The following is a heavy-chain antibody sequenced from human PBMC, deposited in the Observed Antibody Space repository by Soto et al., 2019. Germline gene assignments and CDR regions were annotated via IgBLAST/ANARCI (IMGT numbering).Heavy chain of an antibody. J-gene: IGHJ6*02. D-gene: IGHD3-3*01. CDR3: ARADSRDYYYYDMDV. Sequence: QVQLVQSGAEVKKPGSSVKVSCKASGGTFSTYAISWVRQVPGQGLEWMGGIIPIFDTANYAQKFQGRVTITADESTSTAYMELSSLRSEDTAVYYCARADSRDYYYYDMDVWGQGTTVTVSS. CDR2: IIPIFDTA. V-gene: IGHV1-69*12. CDR1: GGTFSTYA.